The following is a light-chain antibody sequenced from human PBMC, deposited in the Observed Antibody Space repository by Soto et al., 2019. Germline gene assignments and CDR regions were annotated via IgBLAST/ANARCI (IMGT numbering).Light chain of an antibody. V-gene: IGKV3-15*01. CDR2: RAS. J-gene: IGKJ1*01. Sequence: EIVMTQSPATLSVSPGERATLSCRASQSVSSKLAWYQQKPGQAPRLLIYRASTRANDIPPRFSGSGSGTEFTLTISSLQSEDFAVYYCQQYNNWPPATFGQGTRVEIK. CDR1: QSVSSK. CDR3: QQYNNWPPAT.